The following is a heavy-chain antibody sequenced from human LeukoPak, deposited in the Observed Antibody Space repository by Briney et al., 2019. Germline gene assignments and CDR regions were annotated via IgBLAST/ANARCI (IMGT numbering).Heavy chain of an antibody. CDR2: INHSGST. J-gene: IGHJ4*02. CDR3: ASQDMDY. CDR1: GGSFSGYY. Sequence: PSETLSLTCAVYGGSFSGYYWGWIRQPPGKGLEWIGEINHSGSTNYNPSLKSRVTISVDTSKNQFSLKLSSVTAADTAVYYCASQDMDYWGQGTLVTVSS. V-gene: IGHV4-34*01.